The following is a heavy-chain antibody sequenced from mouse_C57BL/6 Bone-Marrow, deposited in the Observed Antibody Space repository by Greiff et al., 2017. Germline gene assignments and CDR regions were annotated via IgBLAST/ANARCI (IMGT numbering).Heavy chain of an antibody. CDR1: GYTFTSYW. J-gene: IGHJ2*01. CDR2: IYPGNSDT. Sequence: VQLQQSGTVLARPGASVKMSCKTSGYTFTSYWMHWVKQRPGQGLEWIGAIYPGNSDTSYNQKFKGKAKLTAVTSASTAYMELSSLTNEDSAVYYCTRIGITTVVEGENYFDYWGQGTTLTVSS. CDR3: TRIGITTVVEGENYFDY. D-gene: IGHD1-1*01. V-gene: IGHV1-5*01.